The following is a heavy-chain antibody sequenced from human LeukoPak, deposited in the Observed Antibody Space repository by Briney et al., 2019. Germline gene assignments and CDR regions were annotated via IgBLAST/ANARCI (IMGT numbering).Heavy chain of an antibody. V-gene: IGHV1-69*13. D-gene: IGHD6-19*01. CDR2: IIPIFGTA. CDR3: ARDGAVAGYFDY. Sequence: SVKVSCKASGGTFRSYAISWVRQAPGQGLEWMGGIIPIFGTANYAQKFQGRVTITADESTSTAYMELSSLRSEDTAVYYCARDGAVAGYFDYWGQGTLVTVSS. CDR1: GGTFRSYA. J-gene: IGHJ4*02.